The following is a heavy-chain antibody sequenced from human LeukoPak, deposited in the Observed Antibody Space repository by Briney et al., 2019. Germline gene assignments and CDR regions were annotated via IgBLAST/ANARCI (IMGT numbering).Heavy chain of an antibody. CDR1: GGALSSGGYY. CDR3: ARDNIPVAGTGLSWFDP. D-gene: IGHD6-13*01. CDR2: IYHSGTP. J-gene: IGHJ5*02. Sequence: SQTLSLTCTVSGGALSSGGYYWTWIRQPPGKGLEWIGNIYHSGTPYYNPSLKSRVTLSVDRSKNQFSLKMTSVTAADTAVYYCARDNIPVAGTGLSWFDPWGQGTLVTVSS. V-gene: IGHV4-30-2*01.